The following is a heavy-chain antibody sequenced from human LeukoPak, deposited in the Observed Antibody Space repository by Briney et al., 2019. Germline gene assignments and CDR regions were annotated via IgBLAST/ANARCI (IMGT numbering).Heavy chain of an antibody. D-gene: IGHD3-22*01. CDR2: FDPEDGET. Sequence: ASVKVSCKVSGYTLTELSMHWVRQAPGKGLEWMGGFDPEDGETIYAQKFQGRVTMTEDTSTDTAYMELSSLRSEDTAVYYCASYYYDSSVFDYWGQGTVVTVSS. CDR1: GYTLTELS. J-gene: IGHJ4*02. V-gene: IGHV1-24*01. CDR3: ASYYYDSSVFDY.